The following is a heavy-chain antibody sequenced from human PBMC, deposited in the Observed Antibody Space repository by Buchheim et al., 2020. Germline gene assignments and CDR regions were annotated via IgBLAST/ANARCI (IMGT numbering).Heavy chain of an antibody. V-gene: IGHV3-30*04. D-gene: IGHD4-23*01. CDR3: ARAEDYGSNSGRGDAFDV. CDR1: GFNFRSYV. CDR2: ISYDGSNK. J-gene: IGHJ3*01. Sequence: QVRLVESGGGVVQPGRSLRLSCAASGFNFRSYVMHWVRQAPGKGLEWVALISYDGSNKYYTDFVKGLFTISRDNSQNTLFLQMNSLRTEDTAVYFCARAEDYGSNSGRGDAFDVWGQGT.